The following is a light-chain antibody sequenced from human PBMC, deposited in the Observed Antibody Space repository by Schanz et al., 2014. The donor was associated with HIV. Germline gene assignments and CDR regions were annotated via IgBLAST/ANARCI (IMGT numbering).Light chain of an antibody. J-gene: IGLJ1*01. V-gene: IGLV1-44*01. CDR3: CSYAGSSYV. CDR1: SSNVGSNT. CDR2: ANN. Sequence: QSVLTQPPSASGTPGQRVTISCSGSSSNVGSNTVNWYQHLPGTAPKLLMYANNQRASGVPDRFSGSGSGTSASLAITGLRSEDEDDYYCCSYAGSSYVFGTGTKVTVL.